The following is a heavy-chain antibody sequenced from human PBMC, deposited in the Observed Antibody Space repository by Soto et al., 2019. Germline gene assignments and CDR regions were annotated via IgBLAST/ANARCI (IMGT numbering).Heavy chain of an antibody. CDR3: AVSSDDGRDN. D-gene: IGHD1-1*01. CDR2: ISSSSSFI. Sequence: EVQLVESGGGLVKPGGSLRLSCAASGFSLSDYSMNWIRQAPGKGLEWVASISSSSSFIHYAESMKGRFTISRDNAKNSLYLQMNSRAAEDTAVYYCAVSSDDGRDNWAQGTLVTVSS. V-gene: IGHV3-21*01. CDR1: GFSLSDYS. J-gene: IGHJ4*02.